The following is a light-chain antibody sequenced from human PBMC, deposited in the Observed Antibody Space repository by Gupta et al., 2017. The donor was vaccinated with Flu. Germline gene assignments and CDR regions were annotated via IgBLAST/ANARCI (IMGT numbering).Light chain of an antibody. CDR3: QHRSNWPLT. CDR1: ESVSSH. CDR2: GAS. J-gene: IGKJ4*01. Sequence: EIVLTQFPATLSLSPGEGATLSCRASESVSSHLVWFQHKPGQAPRRLIYGASNRATGIPPRFSGSGSGTDFTLSISSLEPEDFAVYYCQHRSNWPLTFGGGTKVEIK. V-gene: IGKV3-11*01.